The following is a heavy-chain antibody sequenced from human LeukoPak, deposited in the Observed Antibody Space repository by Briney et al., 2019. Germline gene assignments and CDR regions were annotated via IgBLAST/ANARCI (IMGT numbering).Heavy chain of an antibody. Sequence: SETLSLTCAVYGGSFSGYYWSWIRQPPGKGLELIGEINHSGSTNYNPSLKSRVTMSVDTTKNQFSLKLSSVTAADTAVYYCARGGASFGELLYDYWGQGTLVTVSS. D-gene: IGHD3-10*01. CDR1: GGSFSGYY. J-gene: IGHJ4*02. CDR2: INHSGST. V-gene: IGHV4-34*01. CDR3: ARGGASFGELLYDY.